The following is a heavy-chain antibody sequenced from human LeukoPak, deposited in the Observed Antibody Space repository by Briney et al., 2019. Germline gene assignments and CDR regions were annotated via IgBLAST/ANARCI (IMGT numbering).Heavy chain of an antibody. D-gene: IGHD3-22*01. Sequence: ASVKVSCKASGYSFSSFAMNWVRQAPGQGLEWMGWINTNTGNPTYAQGFTGRFVFSLDTSVSTAYLQISSLKAEDTAVYYCARLISGSSGPIDAFDIWGQGTMVTVSS. CDR2: INTNTGNP. CDR3: ARLISGSSGPIDAFDI. V-gene: IGHV7-4-1*02. J-gene: IGHJ3*02. CDR1: GYSFSSFA.